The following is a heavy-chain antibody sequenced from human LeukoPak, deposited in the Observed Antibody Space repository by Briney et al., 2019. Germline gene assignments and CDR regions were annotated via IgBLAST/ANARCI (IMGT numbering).Heavy chain of an antibody. V-gene: IGHV3-23*01. Sequence: GGSLRLSCATSGFTFSIYAMSWVRQAPGKGLQWVSSITSRGESTWYVDSVKGRFTITRDNSENTLYLQMHSLRAEDTAVYYCARDRPNYYGSDGHYYRRDGDYWGRGTLVSVSS. CDR2: ITSRGEST. CDR3: ARDRPNYYGSDGHYYRRDGDY. D-gene: IGHD3-22*01. J-gene: IGHJ4*02. CDR1: GFTFSIYA.